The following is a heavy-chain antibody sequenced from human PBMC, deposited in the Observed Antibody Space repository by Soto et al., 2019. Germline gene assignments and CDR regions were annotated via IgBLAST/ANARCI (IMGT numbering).Heavy chain of an antibody. CDR1: GFTFSRFG. Sequence: QVQLVESGGGVVQPGRSLRLSCVASGFTFSRFGMHWVRQAPGKGLEWVAVVTYDGSHKYYVDSVKGRFTISRDNSKNTLYLQMNNLRPDDTAAYYCVRIEVTGTTGFDYWGRGTLVTVPS. V-gene: IGHV3-30*03. CDR2: VTYDGSHK. CDR3: VRIEVTGTTGFDY. J-gene: IGHJ4*02. D-gene: IGHD1-7*01.